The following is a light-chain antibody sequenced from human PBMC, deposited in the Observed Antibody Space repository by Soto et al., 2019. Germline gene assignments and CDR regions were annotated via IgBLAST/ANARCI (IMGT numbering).Light chain of an antibody. CDR3: QQYNNWPPWT. CDR1: QSVSNN. Sequence: ILMTKSPATLSVSPGERATLSCRASQSVSNNLAWYQQKPGQAPRLLVYDASTRATGIPDRFSGSGSGTEFTLTSSGLQSEDFAVYYCQQYNNWPPWTFGQGTKVEIK. J-gene: IGKJ1*01. V-gene: IGKV3-15*01. CDR2: DAS.